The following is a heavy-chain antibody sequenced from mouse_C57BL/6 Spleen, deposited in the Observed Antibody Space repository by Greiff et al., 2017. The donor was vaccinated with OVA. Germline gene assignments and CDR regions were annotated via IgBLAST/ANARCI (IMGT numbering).Heavy chain of an antibody. Sequence: EVKLMESGPELVKPGASVKIPCKASGYTFTDYNMDWVKQSHGKSLEWIGDINPNNGGTIYNQKFKGKATLTVDKSSSTAYMELRSLTSEDTAVYYCARLGLGWNYAMDYWGQGTSVTVSS. V-gene: IGHV1-18*01. CDR3: ARLGLGWNYAMDY. CDR2: INPNNGGT. D-gene: IGHD4-1*01. J-gene: IGHJ4*01. CDR1: GYTFTDYN.